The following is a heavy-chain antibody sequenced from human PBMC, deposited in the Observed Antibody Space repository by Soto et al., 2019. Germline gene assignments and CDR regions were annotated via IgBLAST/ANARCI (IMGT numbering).Heavy chain of an antibody. J-gene: IGHJ5*02. CDR3: AKDPNVVVPAAMADWFDP. Sequence: GGSLRLSCAASGFTFSSYAMSWVRQAPGKGLEWVSAISGSGGSTYYADSVKGRFTISRDNSKNTLYLQMNSLRAEDTAVYYCAKDPNVVVPAAMADWFDPWGQGTLVTVSS. CDR1: GFTFSSYA. CDR2: ISGSGGST. D-gene: IGHD2-2*01. V-gene: IGHV3-23*01.